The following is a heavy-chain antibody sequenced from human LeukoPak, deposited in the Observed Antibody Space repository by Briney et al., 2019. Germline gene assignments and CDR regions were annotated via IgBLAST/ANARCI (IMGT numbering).Heavy chain of an antibody. J-gene: IGHJ4*02. CDR2: IGSTGGDT. Sequence: GGSLRLSCSASGFTFSTSPMHWVRQAPGKGLGYVSAIGSTGGDTYYADSVKGRFAISRDNSKNTVYLQMSSLRPEDTAIYYCKSSPTSRIDSWGQGTLVTVSS. CDR3: KSSPTSRIDS. D-gene: IGHD6-13*01. V-gene: IGHV3-64D*09. CDR1: GFTFSTSP.